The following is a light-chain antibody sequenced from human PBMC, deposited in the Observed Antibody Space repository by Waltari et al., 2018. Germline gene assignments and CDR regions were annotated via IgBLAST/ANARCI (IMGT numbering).Light chain of an antibody. CDR2: ASS. Sequence: DIQMTQSPSSLSASVGDTVTITCRASQGITNSLAWYHQKPGEAPKLLLYASSRLESWVPSRFSGSGSGTENTLTISSLQPEDFATYYCQQYYITPYTFGQGTKLEI. J-gene: IGKJ2*01. CDR3: QQYYITPYT. V-gene: IGKV1-NL1*01. CDR1: QGITNS.